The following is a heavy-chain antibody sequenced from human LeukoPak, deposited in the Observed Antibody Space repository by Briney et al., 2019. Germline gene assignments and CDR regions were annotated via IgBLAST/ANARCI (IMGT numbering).Heavy chain of an antibody. Sequence: ASVKVSCKASGYTFTSYDINWVRQATGQGLEWMGWMNPNSGNTGYAQKFQGRVTMTRNTSISTAYMELSSLRSEDTAVYYCARRLYSSSWYNDAFDIWGQGTMVTVSS. V-gene: IGHV1-8*01. D-gene: IGHD6-13*01. J-gene: IGHJ3*02. CDR1: GYTFTSYD. CDR3: ARRLYSSSWYNDAFDI. CDR2: MNPNSGNT.